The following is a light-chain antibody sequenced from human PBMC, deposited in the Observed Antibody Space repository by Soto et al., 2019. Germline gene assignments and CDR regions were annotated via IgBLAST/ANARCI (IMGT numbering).Light chain of an antibody. Sequence: DIVLTQSPGTLSLSPGERATLSCRASQSVSKSYLAWYQQKPGQAPRLLIYGASSRATGIPDRFSGDGSGTDFTLTISRLEPEDFVVYYCQHYGTSPTWTFGQGTKVEVK. CDR3: QHYGTSPTWT. V-gene: IGKV3-20*01. CDR2: GAS. CDR1: QSVSKSY. J-gene: IGKJ1*01.